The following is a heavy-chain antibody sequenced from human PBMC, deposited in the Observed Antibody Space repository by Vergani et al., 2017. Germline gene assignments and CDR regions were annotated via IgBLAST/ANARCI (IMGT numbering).Heavy chain of an antibody. D-gene: IGHD6-6*01. J-gene: IGHJ5*02. CDR1: GFTSAGYA. Sequence: EVQLEESGGGLVLPGRSLRLSCVASGFTSAGYAMNWVRQAPGKGLEGVSGISWNSNSIGYADSVKGRFTISRAKANNSLYLQMNSLRAEDTALYYCAKDLGTSSGGGWFDPWGQGTLVTVSS. V-gene: IGHV3-9*02. CDR2: ISWNSNSI. CDR3: AKDLGTSSGGGWFDP.